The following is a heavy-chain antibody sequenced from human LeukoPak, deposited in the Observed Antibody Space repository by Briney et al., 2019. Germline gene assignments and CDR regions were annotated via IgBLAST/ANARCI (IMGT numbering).Heavy chain of an antibody. J-gene: IGHJ4*02. V-gene: IGHV3-74*01. CDR2: INGDGSST. D-gene: IGHD2-2*01. CDR3: ARVVYCSRTRCPLDC. CDR1: GFTFSSYR. Sequence: PGGSQRLACAASGFTFSSYRMHWVRQAPGKGLVWVSRINGDGSSTTYADSVKGRFTISRDNAKNTLYMQMNSLRAEDTAVYYCARVVYCSRTRCPLDCWGQGTLVTVSS.